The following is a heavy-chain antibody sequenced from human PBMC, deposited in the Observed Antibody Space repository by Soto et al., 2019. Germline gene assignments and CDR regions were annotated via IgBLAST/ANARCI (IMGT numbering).Heavy chain of an antibody. V-gene: IGHV1-2*02. Sequence: ASVKVSCKASGYTFTGYYMHWVRQAPGQGLEWMGWINPNSGGTNYAQKLQGRVTMTTDTSTSTAYMELRSLRSDDTAVYYCARDGLEGGGYLVYYYGMDVWGQGTTVTVSS. CDR1: GYTFTGYY. D-gene: IGHD3-22*01. J-gene: IGHJ6*02. CDR2: INPNSGGT. CDR3: ARDGLEGGGYLVYYYGMDV.